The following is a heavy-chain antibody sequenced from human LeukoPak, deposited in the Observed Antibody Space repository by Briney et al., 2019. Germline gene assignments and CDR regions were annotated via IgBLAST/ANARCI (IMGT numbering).Heavy chain of an antibody. CDR1: GFTFSTYS. CDR3: ARGPKSLVTKLGSHSDY. Sequence: GGSLRRSCAASGFTFSTYSMNWVRQAPGKGLEWVSSITSSGAYIFYADSMKGRFTISRDNAKNSLYLQMNSLRADDTAVYYCARGPKSLVTKLGSHSDYWGQGTLVTVSS. V-gene: IGHV3-21*01. J-gene: IGHJ4*02. D-gene: IGHD4-17*01. CDR2: ITSSGAYI.